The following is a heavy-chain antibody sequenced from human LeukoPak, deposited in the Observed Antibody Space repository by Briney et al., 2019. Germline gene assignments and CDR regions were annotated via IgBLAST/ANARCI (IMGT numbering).Heavy chain of an antibody. Sequence: GGSLRLSCAASGFTFSNFAMHWVRQAPGQRLEWMGWINAGYGNTKYSQKFQGRVTITRDTSASTAYMELSSLRSEDTAVYYCARVIVGATTEFFDYWGQGTLVTVSS. J-gene: IGHJ4*02. CDR2: INAGYGNT. CDR1: GFTFSNFA. V-gene: IGHV1-3*01. D-gene: IGHD1-26*01. CDR3: ARVIVGATTEFFDY.